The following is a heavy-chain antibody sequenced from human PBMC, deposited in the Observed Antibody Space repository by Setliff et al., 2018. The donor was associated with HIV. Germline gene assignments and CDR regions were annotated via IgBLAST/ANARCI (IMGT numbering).Heavy chain of an antibody. V-gene: IGHV4-39*01. J-gene: IGHJ4*02. CDR3: ARQGRPGDFDS. CDR2: IYYSGNT. D-gene: IGHD7-27*01. CDR1: GGSLSSSNYY. Sequence: PSETLSLTCTVSGGSLSSSNYYCGWFRQPPGKGLEWIGSIYYSGNTYYNPSLKSRVTISGDTSKKQFSLKLRAVTAADSAVYYCARQGRPGDFDSWGQGTLVTVSS.